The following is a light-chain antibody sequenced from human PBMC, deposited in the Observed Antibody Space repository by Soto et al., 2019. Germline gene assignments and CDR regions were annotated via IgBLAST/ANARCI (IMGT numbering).Light chain of an antibody. V-gene: IGLV2-14*01. Sequence: QSVLTQPASVSGSPGQSITISCTGTRSDVGGYNYVSWYQQHPGKAPKLMISEVSNRPSGVSNRFSGSKSGNTASLTISGLQAADEADYYCSSYTSTSTLVVFGTGTKVTVL. CDR2: EVS. CDR1: RSDVGGYNY. CDR3: SSYTSTSTLVV. J-gene: IGLJ1*01.